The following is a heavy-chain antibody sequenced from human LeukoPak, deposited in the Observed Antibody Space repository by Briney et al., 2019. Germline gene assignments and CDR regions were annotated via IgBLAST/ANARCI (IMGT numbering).Heavy chain of an antibody. CDR1: GGPISSSSYY. CDR3: ATAHGRYCSSTSCSRRRFFDL. V-gene: IGHV4-39*01. CDR2: IYYSGIT. Sequence: PSETLSLTCTVSGGPISSSSYYWGWIRQPPGKGLEWIGNIYYSGITYYNPSLKSRVTVSVDTSKNQFSLKLSSVTAADTAVYYCATAHGRYCSSTSCSRRRFFDLWGRGTLVTVSS. D-gene: IGHD2-2*01. J-gene: IGHJ2*01.